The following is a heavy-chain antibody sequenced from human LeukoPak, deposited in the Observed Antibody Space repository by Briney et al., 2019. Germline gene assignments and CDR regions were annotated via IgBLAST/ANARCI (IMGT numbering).Heavy chain of an antibody. D-gene: IGHD3-10*01. J-gene: IGHJ4*02. CDR2: IKQDGSEK. Sequence: PGGSLRLSCAASGFTFSSYWMSWVRQAPGKGLEWVANIKQDGSEKYYVDSVKGRFTISRDNAKNSLYPQMNSLRAEDTAVYYCARVRITMVRGVTRYYFDYWGQGTLVTVSS. CDR3: ARVRITMVRGVTRYYFDY. CDR1: GFTFSSYW. V-gene: IGHV3-7*01.